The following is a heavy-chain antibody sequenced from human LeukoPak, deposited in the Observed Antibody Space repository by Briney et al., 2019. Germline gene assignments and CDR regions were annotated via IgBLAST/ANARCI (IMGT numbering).Heavy chain of an antibody. CDR3: ARRYYDYVWGSYRPPDNWFDP. V-gene: IGHV4-39*01. CDR1: GGSISSSSYY. D-gene: IGHD3-16*02. Sequence: SETLSLTCTVSGGSISSSSYYWGWIRQPPGKELEWIGSICYSGSTYYNPSLKSRVTISVDTSKNQFSLKLSSVTAADTAVYYCARRYYDYVWGSYRPPDNWFDPWGQGTLVTVSS. CDR2: ICYSGST. J-gene: IGHJ5*02.